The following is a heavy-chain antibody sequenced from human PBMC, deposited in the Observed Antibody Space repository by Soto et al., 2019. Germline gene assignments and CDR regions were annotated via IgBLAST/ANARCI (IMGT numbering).Heavy chain of an antibody. V-gene: IGHV1-69*12. J-gene: IGHJ5*02. Sequence: QVQLVQSGAEVKKPGSSVKVSCKASGATFSSYAITWVRQAPGQGLVWMGGIIPLFGTVNYAQKFQGRVAVTAEESTRAAYIEVRRLRSGAAAVYYWAPGSGSCNWFGPWGRGSMVTCSP. CDR2: IIPLFGTV. D-gene: IGHD3-3*01. CDR1: GATFSSYA. CDR3: APGSGSCNWFGP.